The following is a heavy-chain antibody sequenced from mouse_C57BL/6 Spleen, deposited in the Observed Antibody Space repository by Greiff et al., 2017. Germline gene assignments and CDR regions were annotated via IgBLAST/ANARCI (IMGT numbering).Heavy chain of an antibody. V-gene: IGHV1-64*01. CDR3: ASTVVVHWYFDV. Sequence: QVQLQQPGAELVKPGASVQLSCKASGYTFTSYWMHWVKQRPGQGLEWIGMIHPNSGSTNYNEKFKSKATLTVDKSSSTAYMQLSSLTSEDSAVYYCASTVVVHWYFDVWGTGTTVTVSS. CDR1: GYTFTSYW. CDR2: IHPNSGST. D-gene: IGHD1-1*01. J-gene: IGHJ1*03.